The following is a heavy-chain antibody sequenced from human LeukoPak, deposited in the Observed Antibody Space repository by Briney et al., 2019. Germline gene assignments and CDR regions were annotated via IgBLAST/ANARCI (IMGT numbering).Heavy chain of an antibody. V-gene: IGHV3-30*02. CDR1: GFTFSTYG. Sequence: GGSLRLSCAASGFTFSTYGMHWVRQAPGKGLEWVAFIRNDGSNKYYADSVKGRFTISRDNSKNTLYLQMNSLRAEDTAVYYCASGMIAALDYWGQGTLVTVSS. CDR2: IRNDGSNK. CDR3: ASGMIAALDY. J-gene: IGHJ4*02. D-gene: IGHD6-6*01.